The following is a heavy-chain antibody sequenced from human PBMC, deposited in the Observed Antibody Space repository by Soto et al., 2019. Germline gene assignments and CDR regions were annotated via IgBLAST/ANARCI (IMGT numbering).Heavy chain of an antibody. Sequence: EVQLLESGGGLVQPGGSLRLSCAASGFTFSNYAMSWVRQAPGKGLEWVSIISGSGGTTYHADSVKDRFTISRDNSKNTLFLQMSSLRAEDTAVYYCAKGVAVGFHFGSSTDRGFDPWGQVTLVTVSS. J-gene: IGHJ5*02. CDR2: ISGSGGTT. CDR1: GFTFSNYA. V-gene: IGHV3-23*01. D-gene: IGHD6-6*01. CDR3: AKGVAVGFHFGSSTDRGFDP.